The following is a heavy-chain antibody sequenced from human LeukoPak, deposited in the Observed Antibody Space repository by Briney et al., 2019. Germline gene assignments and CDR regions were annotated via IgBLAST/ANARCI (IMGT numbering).Heavy chain of an antibody. V-gene: IGHV5-51*01. Sequence: GGSLRLSCKGSGYSFTSYWIGWVRQMPGKGLEWMGIIYPGDPDTRYSPSFQGQVTISADKSISTAYLQWSSLKAPDTAMYYCARTVEMATIVGYFDYWGQGTLVTVSS. D-gene: IGHD5-24*01. J-gene: IGHJ4*02. CDR3: ARTVEMATIVGYFDY. CDR2: IYPGDPDT. CDR1: GYSFTSYW.